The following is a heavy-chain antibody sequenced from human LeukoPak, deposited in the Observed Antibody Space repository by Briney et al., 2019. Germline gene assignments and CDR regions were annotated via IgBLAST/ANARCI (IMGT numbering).Heavy chain of an antibody. J-gene: IGHJ4*02. Sequence: SETLSLTCTVSGGSISSGSYYWSWIRQPAGKGLEWIGRIYTSGSTNYNPSLKSRVTISVDTPKNQFSLKPSSVTAADTAVYYCARSTAYYDSSAPDYWGQGTLVAVSS. V-gene: IGHV4-61*02. D-gene: IGHD3-22*01. CDR3: ARSTAYYDSSAPDY. CDR1: GGSISSGSYY. CDR2: IYTSGST.